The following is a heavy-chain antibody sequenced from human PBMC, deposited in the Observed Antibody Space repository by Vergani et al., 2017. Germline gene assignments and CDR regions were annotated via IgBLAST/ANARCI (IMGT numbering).Heavy chain of an antibody. CDR2: LTASGSGI. V-gene: IGHV3-23*01. CDR3: AKDELAYCGGDCYPFDY. D-gene: IGHD2-21*02. CDR1: GFAFSRYA. J-gene: IGHJ4*02. Sequence: EVQLLESGGRLVQPGGSLRLSCVASGFAFSRYAMSWVRQAPGKGLEWVSGLTASGSGISYADSVRGRFTISRDNSKNTLYLQMNSLRAEDTAVYYCAKDELAYCGGDCYPFDYWGQGTLVTVSS.